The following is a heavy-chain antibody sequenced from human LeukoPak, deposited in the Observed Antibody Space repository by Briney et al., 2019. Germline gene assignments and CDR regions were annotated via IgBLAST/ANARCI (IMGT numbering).Heavy chain of an antibody. V-gene: IGHV4-61*02. J-gene: IGHJ4*02. CDR3: ARLGSSSGWYEATFDY. CDR2: IYTRGST. D-gene: IGHD6-19*01. Sequence: SQTLSLTCTVSGGSVTSGRYYWSWIRQPASKGLEWIGRIYTRGSTNYNPSLKSRVTISVDTSKNQFSLKLSSVTAADTAVYYCARLGSSSGWYEATFDYWGQGTLVTVSS. CDR1: GGSVTSGRYY.